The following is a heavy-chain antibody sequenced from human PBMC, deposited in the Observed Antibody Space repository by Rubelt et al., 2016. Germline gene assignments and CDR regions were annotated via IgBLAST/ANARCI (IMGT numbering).Heavy chain of an antibody. Sequence: QVTLRESGPALVKPTQTLTLTCTFSGFSLTTSGMCVSWIRQFPGKALEWLARIDWDDDKFYSTSLQTRLTISKDTSKNQAVLTMTTMDPVDTATYYCARTKKFGESTRYYFDYWGQGTLVTVSS. J-gene: IGHJ4*02. D-gene: IGHD3-10*01. CDR3: ARTKKFGESTRYYFDY. CDR1: GFSLTTSGMC. V-gene: IGHV2-70*17. CDR2: IDWDDDK.